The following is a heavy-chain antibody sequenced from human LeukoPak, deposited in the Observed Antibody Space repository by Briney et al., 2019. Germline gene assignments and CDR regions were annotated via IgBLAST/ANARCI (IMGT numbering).Heavy chain of an antibody. V-gene: IGHV1-18*01. D-gene: IGHD2-15*01. J-gene: IGHJ4*02. CDR3: ARDVLGYCSGGSCYSTFLDY. CDR2: ISAYNGNT. Sequence: ASVKVSCKASGYTFTSYGISWVRQAPGQGLEWVGWISAYNGNTNYAQKLQGRVTMTTDTSTSTAYMELRSLRSDDTAVYYCARDVLGYCSGGSCYSTFLDYWGQGTLVTVSS. CDR1: GYTFTSYG.